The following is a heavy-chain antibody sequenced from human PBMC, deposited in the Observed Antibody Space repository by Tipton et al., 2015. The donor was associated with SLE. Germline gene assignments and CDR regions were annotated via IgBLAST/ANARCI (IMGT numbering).Heavy chain of an antibody. CDR1: SYSIYNGFY. J-gene: IGHJ2*01. V-gene: IGHV4-38-2*02. CDR2: IYRSGTA. Sequence: TLFLTCAVSSYSIYNGFYWGWIRQSPGKGLEWIGSIYRSGTAYYNPSLKSRITISVDTSKNQFSLKLSSVTAADTAVYYCARDLGAHLYGDYRAWYFDLWGRGTLVTVSS. D-gene: IGHD4-17*01. CDR3: ARDLGAHLYGDYRAWYFDL.